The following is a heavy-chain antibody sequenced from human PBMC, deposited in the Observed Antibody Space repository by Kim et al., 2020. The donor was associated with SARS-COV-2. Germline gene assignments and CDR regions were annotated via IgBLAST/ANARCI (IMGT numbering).Heavy chain of an antibody. CDR1: GFTFSSYW. CDR2: IKQDGSEK. J-gene: IGHJ4*02. Sequence: GGSLRLSCAASGFTFSSYWMSWVRQAPGKGLEWVANIKQDGSEKYYVDSVKGRFTISRDNAKNSLYLQMNSLRAEDTAVYYCARDRPSSSWYFVYWGQGTLVTVSS. CDR3: ARDRPSSSWYFVY. V-gene: IGHV3-7*03. D-gene: IGHD6-13*01.